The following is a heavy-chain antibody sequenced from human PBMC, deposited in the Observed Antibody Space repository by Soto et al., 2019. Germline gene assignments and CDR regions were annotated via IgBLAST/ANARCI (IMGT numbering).Heavy chain of an antibody. Sequence: ASVKVSCKASGYSLSGYYLHWVRQAPGQGLEWMGWINPNSGGTKYVQKFQGRVTMTRDTSIRTVYLELRRLGSDETALYSCARGWGIAAPGPNWFDPWGQGTLVTVSS. CDR2: INPNSGGT. D-gene: IGHD6-13*01. CDR3: ARGWGIAAPGPNWFDP. CDR1: GYSLSGYY. J-gene: IGHJ5*02. V-gene: IGHV1-2*02.